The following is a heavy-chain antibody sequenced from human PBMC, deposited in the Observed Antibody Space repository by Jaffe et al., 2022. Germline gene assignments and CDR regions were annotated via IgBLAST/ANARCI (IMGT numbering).Heavy chain of an antibody. CDR2: IYWDDDK. CDR1: GFSLSTSGVG. J-gene: IGHJ4*02. CDR3: AHSGYYYDSSGYPIPYYFDY. D-gene: IGHD3-22*01. Sequence: QITLKESGPTLVKPTQTLTLTCTFSGFSLSTSGVGVGWIRQPPGKALEWLALIYWDDDKRYSPSLKSRLTITKDTSKNQVVLTMTNMDPVDTATYYCAHSGYYYDSSGYPIPYYFDYWGQGTLVTVSS. V-gene: IGHV2-5*02.